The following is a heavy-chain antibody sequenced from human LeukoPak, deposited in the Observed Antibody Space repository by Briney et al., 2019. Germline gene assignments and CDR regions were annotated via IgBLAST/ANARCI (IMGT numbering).Heavy chain of an antibody. Sequence: SETLSLTCAVYGGSFSGYYWSWIRQPPGKGLEWIGEINHSGSTNYNPSLKSRVTISVDTSKNQFSLKLSSVTAADTAVYYCARVTVTRNPKYFDYWGQGTLVTVSS. CDR1: GGSFSGYY. D-gene: IGHD4-17*01. CDR2: INHSGST. V-gene: IGHV4-34*01. CDR3: ARVTVTRNPKYFDY. J-gene: IGHJ4*02.